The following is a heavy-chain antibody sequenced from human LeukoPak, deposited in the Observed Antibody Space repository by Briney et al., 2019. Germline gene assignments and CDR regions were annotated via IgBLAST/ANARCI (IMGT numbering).Heavy chain of an antibody. CDR2: IYYSGST. V-gene: IGHV4-59*08. Sequence: SETLSLTCTVSGGSISSYYWSWIRQPPGKGLEWIGYIYYSGSTNYNPSLKSRVTISVDTSKNRFSLKLNSVTAADTAVYYCAMAIFGTRWGPFYVDYWGQGNLVTVSS. CDR3: AMAIFGTRWGPFYVDY. CDR1: GGSISSYY. J-gene: IGHJ4*02. D-gene: IGHD2-2*01.